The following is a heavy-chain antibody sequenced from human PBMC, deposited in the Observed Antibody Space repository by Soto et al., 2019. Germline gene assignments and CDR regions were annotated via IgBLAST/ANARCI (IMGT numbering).Heavy chain of an antibody. V-gene: IGHV3-23*01. CDR3: AKRTVGWYFDL. CDR1: GGSVSSGSYY. Sequence: ETLCLTCTVSGGSVSSGSYYWSWVRQAPGKGLEWVSAISGSGGSTYYADSVKGRFTISRDNSKNTLYLQMNSLRAEDTAVYYCAKRTVGWYFDLWGRGTLVTVSS. D-gene: IGHD4-17*01. CDR2: ISGSGGST. J-gene: IGHJ2*01.